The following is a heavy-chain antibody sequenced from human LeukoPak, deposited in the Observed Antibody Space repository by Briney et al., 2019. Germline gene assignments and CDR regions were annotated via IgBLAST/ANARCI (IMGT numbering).Heavy chain of an antibody. J-gene: IGHJ3*02. V-gene: IGHV3-9*01. Sequence: GRSLRLSGAASGFTFDDYAMHWVRQAPGKGLEWVSGISWNSGSIGYADSVKGRFTISRDNAKNSLYLQMNSLRAEDTALYYCAKDIWAMVRGVIPGAFDIWGQGTMVTVSS. D-gene: IGHD3-10*01. CDR2: ISWNSGSI. CDR1: GFTFDDYA. CDR3: AKDIWAMVRGVIPGAFDI.